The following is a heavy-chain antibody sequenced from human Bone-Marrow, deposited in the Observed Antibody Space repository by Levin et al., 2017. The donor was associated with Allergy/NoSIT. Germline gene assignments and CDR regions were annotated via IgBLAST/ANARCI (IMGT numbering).Heavy chain of an antibody. CDR1: GFTFSSYA. D-gene: IGHD3-9*01. CDR2: ISGSGGST. J-gene: IGHJ5*02. V-gene: IGHV3-23*01. Sequence: QPGGSLRLSCAASGFTFSSYAMSWVRQAPGKGLEWVSAISGSGGSTYYADSVKGRFTISRDNSKNTLYLQMNSPRAEDTAVYYCAKYYDILTGYYTNWFDPWGQGTLVTVSS. CDR3: AKYYDILTGYYTNWFDP.